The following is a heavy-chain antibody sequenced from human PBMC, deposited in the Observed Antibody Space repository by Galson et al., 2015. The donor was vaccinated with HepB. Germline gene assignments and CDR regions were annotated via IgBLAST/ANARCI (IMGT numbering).Heavy chain of an antibody. V-gene: IGHV3-7*03. D-gene: IGHD3-10*01. Sequence: SLRLSCAASGFTFSSYWMSWVRQAPGKGLEWVANIKQDGSEKYDVDSVKGRFTISRDNAKNSLYLQMNSLRAEDTAVYYCARNMVRGVMASYYYYGMDVWGQGTTVTVSS. CDR1: GFTFSSYW. CDR2: IKQDGSEK. J-gene: IGHJ6*02. CDR3: ARNMVRGVMASYYYYGMDV.